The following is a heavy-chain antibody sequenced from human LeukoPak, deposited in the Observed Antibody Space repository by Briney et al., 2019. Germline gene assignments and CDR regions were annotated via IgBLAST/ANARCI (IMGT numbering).Heavy chain of an antibody. CDR3: VRPDDNSFDF. Sequence: SETLSLTCTVSGGSFTTYYWSWIRQPAGRGLEWIGHIDSSGTTNYNPSLKSRVTMSTDPSKNQFSLKLSSVTAADTAVYYCVRPDDNSFDFWGQGTMVTVSS. CDR2: IDSSGTT. V-gene: IGHV4-4*07. D-gene: IGHD3-9*01. CDR1: GGSFTTYY. J-gene: IGHJ3*01.